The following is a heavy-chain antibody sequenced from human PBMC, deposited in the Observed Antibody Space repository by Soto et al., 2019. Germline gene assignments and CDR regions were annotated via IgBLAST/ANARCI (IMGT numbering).Heavy chain of an antibody. Sequence: ASVKVSCKASGYTFTGYYMHWVRQAPGQGLEWMGWINPNSGGTNYAQKFQGRVTMTRDTSISTAYMELSRLRSDDTAVYYCARDGSSSSLDGYYYGMDVWGQGTTVTVSS. V-gene: IGHV1-2*02. J-gene: IGHJ6*02. D-gene: IGHD6-6*01. CDR1: GYTFTGYY. CDR3: ARDGSSSSLDGYYYGMDV. CDR2: INPNSGGT.